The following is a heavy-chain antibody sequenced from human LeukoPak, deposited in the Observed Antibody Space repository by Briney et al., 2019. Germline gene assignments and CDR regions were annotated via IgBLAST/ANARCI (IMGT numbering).Heavy chain of an antibody. J-gene: IGHJ4*02. V-gene: IGHV3-21*01. Sequence: PGGSLRLSCAASGFTFSSYSMNWVRQAPGKGLEWVSSISSSSSYIYHADSVKGRFTISRDNAKNSLYLQMNSLRAEDTAVYYCAREYYYDSSGYYYAPGYWGQGTLVTVSS. D-gene: IGHD3-22*01. CDR1: GFTFSSYS. CDR3: AREYYYDSSGYYYAPGY. CDR2: ISSSSSYI.